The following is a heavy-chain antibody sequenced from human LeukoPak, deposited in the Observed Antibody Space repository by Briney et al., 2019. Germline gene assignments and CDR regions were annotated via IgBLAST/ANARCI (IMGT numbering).Heavy chain of an antibody. V-gene: IGHV3-74*01. D-gene: IGHD1-14*01. Sequence: GGSLRLSCLASGFTFSSYWMHWVRQAPGKGLVWVSRINSDGSSTNCADSVKGRFTISRDNAKNSLYLQMNSLRAEDTAVYYCAKATGYLLWGQGTLVTVSS. CDR2: INSDGSST. CDR3: AKATGYLL. CDR1: GFTFSSYW. J-gene: IGHJ4*02.